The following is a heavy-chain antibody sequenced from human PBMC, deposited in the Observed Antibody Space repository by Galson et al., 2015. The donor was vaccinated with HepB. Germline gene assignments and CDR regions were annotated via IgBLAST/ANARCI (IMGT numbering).Heavy chain of an antibody. D-gene: IGHD4-17*01. V-gene: IGHV3-7*01. CDR2: VMADGGER. J-gene: IGHJ4*02. Sequence: SLRLSCAASGFTFSNYGMRWVRQAPGEGLEWVASVMADGGERYYVDSVKGRFTISRDNAKNSLYLHMRGLRDDDTAVYYCARVAHSDYGDHAHFDYWGQGTLVTVSS. CDR3: ARVAHSDYGDHAHFDY. CDR1: GFTFSNYG.